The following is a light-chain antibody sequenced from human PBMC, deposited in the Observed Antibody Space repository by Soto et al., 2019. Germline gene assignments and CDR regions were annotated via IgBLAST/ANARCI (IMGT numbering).Light chain of an antibody. J-gene: IGLJ2*01. CDR3: TSYTAFSTDIL. Sequence: QSALTQPASVSGSPGQSITISCTGTSSDVGNYNFVSWYQHHAGTAPKLIIYQVTNRPSGVSDRFSGSKSGDTASLTISGLPAEDEGDYYCTSYTAFSTDILFGGGTKLTVL. CDR2: QVT. CDR1: SSDVGNYNF. V-gene: IGLV2-14*01.